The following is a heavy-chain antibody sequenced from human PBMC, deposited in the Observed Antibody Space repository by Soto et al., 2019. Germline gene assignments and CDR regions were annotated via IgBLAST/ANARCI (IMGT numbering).Heavy chain of an antibody. CDR2: ICHNGNT. D-gene: IGHD2-2*01. Sequence: SETLSLTCAVSGDSISSGAWWSWVRQSPGKGLQWIGEICHNGNTRNNPSLKSRVTMSVDKSNNQFSLNLMSVTAADTATYYCARDSRTGCSSTDCYMSWGRGILVTVSS. CDR3: ARDSRTGCSSTDCYMS. V-gene: IGHV4-4*02. J-gene: IGHJ5*02. CDR1: GDSISSGAW.